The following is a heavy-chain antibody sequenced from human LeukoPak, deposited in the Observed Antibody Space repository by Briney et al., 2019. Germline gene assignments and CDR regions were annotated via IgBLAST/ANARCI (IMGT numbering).Heavy chain of an antibody. CDR3: ARSANYFDTSGQDY. V-gene: IGHV3-74*01. Sequence: PGGSLRLSCATSGFTFSGYEMNWVRQAPGKGLVWVSRTNRDDSDTSYADSVKGRFTISRDKAKSTLYLQMNSLRVEDTAVYYCARSANYFDTSGQDYWGQGTLVTVSS. CDR1: GFTFSGYE. J-gene: IGHJ4*02. CDR2: TNRDDSDT. D-gene: IGHD3-22*01.